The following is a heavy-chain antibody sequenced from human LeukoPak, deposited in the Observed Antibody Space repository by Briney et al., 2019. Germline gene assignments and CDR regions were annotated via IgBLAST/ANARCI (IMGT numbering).Heavy chain of an antibody. CDR1: GFTVSSNY. V-gene: IGHV3-66*02. CDR2: IYSGGST. D-gene: IGHD6-6*01. CDR3: ARDLYSSSSFAPLRY. J-gene: IGHJ4*02. Sequence: GGSLRLSCAASGFTVSSNYMSWVGQARGKGLEWVSVIYSGGSTYYADSVKGRFTISRDNSKNTLYLQMNSLRAEDTAVYYCARDLYSSSSFAPLRYWGQGTLVTVSS.